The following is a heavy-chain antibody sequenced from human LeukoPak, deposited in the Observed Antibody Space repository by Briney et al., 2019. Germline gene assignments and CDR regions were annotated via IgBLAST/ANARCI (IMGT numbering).Heavy chain of an antibody. CDR2: IIPILGIA. V-gene: IGHV1-69*04. CDR3: ARDRGTGLFDY. CDR1: GGTFSSYA. Sequence: SVKVSCKASGGTFSSYAISWVRQAPGQGLEWMGRIIPILGIANYAQKFQGRVTITADKSTSTAYMELSSLRSEDTAVYYCARDRGTGLFDYWGQGTLVTVTS. D-gene: IGHD2-8*02. J-gene: IGHJ4*02.